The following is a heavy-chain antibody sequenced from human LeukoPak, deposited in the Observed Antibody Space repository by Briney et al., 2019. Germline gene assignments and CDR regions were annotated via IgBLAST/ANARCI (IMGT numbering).Heavy chain of an antibody. CDR3: ARTVLPLWSTNGGYFHY. CDR1: GGSISSYY. CDR2: IYYSGST. J-gene: IGHJ4*02. Sequence: SETLCLTCTVSGGSISSYYWSRIRQPPGKGLEWIVYIYYSGSTNYNPSLKSRVTISVDTSKNQFSLKLSSVTAADTAVYYCARTVLPLWSTNGGYFHYWGQGTLVTVSS. D-gene: IGHD5/OR15-5a*01. V-gene: IGHV4-59*01.